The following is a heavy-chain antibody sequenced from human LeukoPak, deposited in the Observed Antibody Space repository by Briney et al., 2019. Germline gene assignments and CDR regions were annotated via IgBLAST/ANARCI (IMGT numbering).Heavy chain of an antibody. D-gene: IGHD2-2*01. CDR2: IRSKAYGGTT. Sequence: GGSLRLSCTASGFTFGDYAMSWFRQAPGKGLEWVGFIRSKAYGGTTEYAASVKGRFTISRDDSKSIAYLQMNSLKTEDTAVYYCTTDPVVPAAIRSMDVWGKGTTVTVSS. J-gene: IGHJ6*04. CDR3: TTDPVVPAAIRSMDV. V-gene: IGHV3-49*03. CDR1: GFTFGDYA.